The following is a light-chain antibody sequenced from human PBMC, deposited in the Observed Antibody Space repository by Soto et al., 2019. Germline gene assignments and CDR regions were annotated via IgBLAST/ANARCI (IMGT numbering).Light chain of an antibody. J-gene: IGKJ4*01. Sequence: EIVLTQSPGTLSLSPGERATLSCRASQSVSSSYLAWYQQKPGQAPRLLIYGASSRATGIPDRFSGSGSGTDFTLTISSLEPEDFAVHYCQQRSNWLTFGGGTKVEIK. CDR3: QQRSNWLT. CDR1: QSVSSSY. CDR2: GAS. V-gene: IGKV3D-20*02.